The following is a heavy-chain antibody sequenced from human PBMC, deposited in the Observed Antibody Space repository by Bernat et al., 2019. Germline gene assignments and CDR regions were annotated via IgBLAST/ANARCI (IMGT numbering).Heavy chain of an antibody. CDR1: GGSFSGYY. CDR3: ARGLGLGYDILTGYPLLGYFDY. J-gene: IGHJ4*02. CDR2: FNHSGST. V-gene: IGHV4-34*01. Sequence: QVQLQQWGAGLLKPSETLSLTCAVYGGSFSGYYWSWIRQPPGKGLEWIGEFNHSGSTNYNPSLKSRVTISVDTSKNQFSLKLSSVTAADTAVYYCARGLGLGYDILTGYPLLGYFDYWGQGTLVTVSS. D-gene: IGHD3-9*01.